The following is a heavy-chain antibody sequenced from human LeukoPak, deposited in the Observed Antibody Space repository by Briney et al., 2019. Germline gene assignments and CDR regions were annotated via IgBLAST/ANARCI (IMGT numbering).Heavy chain of an antibody. J-gene: IGHJ6*02. V-gene: IGHV3-33*01. D-gene: IGHD2-15*01. CDR1: GFTFSSFG. CDR2: IWYDGSNK. CDR3: ARDGDITPTDV. Sequence: PGRSLRLSCAASGFTFSSFGMHWVRQAPGKGLEWVAVIWYDGSNKYYADSVKGRFTISRDNSKNTLYLQMNRLRAENTAVYYCARDGDITPTDVWGQGTTVTVSS.